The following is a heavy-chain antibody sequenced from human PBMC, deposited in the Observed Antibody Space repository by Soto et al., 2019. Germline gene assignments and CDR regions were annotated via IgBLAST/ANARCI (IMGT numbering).Heavy chain of an antibody. Sequence: VQLVESGGDLSQPGGSLRLSCAASGFSFNYNHMSWVRQAPGRGPEWVSTVYYNGNTYHADSVKGRFTISRDTSKNMLYLQMNSLRAEDTAVYYCATGVDTAKAGYWGQGTLVTVSS. D-gene: IGHD5-18*01. CDR3: ATGVDTAKAGY. J-gene: IGHJ4*02. CDR2: VYYNGNT. CDR1: GFSFNYNH. V-gene: IGHV3-53*01.